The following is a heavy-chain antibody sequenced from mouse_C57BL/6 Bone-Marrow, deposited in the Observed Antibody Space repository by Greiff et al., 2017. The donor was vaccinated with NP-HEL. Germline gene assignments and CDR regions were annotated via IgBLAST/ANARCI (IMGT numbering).Heavy chain of an antibody. CDR2: IYPGDGDT. CDR1: GYAFCSSW. V-gene: IGHV1-82*01. Sequence: QVQLQQSGPELVKPGASVKISCKASGYAFCSSWMNWVKQRPGKGLEWIGRIYPGDGDTNYNGKFKGKATLTADKSSSTAYMQLSSLTSEDSAVYFCANPYDGYYTWFAYWGQGTLVTVSA. J-gene: IGHJ3*01. CDR3: ANPYDGYYTWFAY. D-gene: IGHD2-3*01.